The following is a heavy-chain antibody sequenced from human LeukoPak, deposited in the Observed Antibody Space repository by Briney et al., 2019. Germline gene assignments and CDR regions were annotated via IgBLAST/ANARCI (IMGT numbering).Heavy chain of an antibody. Sequence: GGSLRLSCAASGVTFSTYAMSWVRQAPGKGLEWVSAISASGVSTYSADSVKGRFTISRDNSKNTLYLQMNSLRAEDTAVYYCAKSLVGVFRGFDPRGQGTLVTVSS. CDR1: GVTFSTYA. D-gene: IGHD2-8*01. CDR2: ISASGVST. J-gene: IGHJ5*02. V-gene: IGHV3-23*01. CDR3: AKSLVGVFRGFDP.